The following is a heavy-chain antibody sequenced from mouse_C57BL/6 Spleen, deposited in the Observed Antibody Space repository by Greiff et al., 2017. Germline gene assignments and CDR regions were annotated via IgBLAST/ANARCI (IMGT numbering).Heavy chain of an antibody. Sequence: VQLQQSGPELVKPGASVKISCKASGYSFTGYYMNWVKQSPEKSLEWIGEINPSTGGTTYNQKFKAKATLTVDNSSSTAYMQLKSLTSEDSAVYYCARSYDYDGLDYWGQGTTLTVSS. CDR3: ARSYDYDGLDY. D-gene: IGHD2-4*01. CDR2: INPSTGGT. V-gene: IGHV1-42*01. J-gene: IGHJ2*01. CDR1: GYSFTGYY.